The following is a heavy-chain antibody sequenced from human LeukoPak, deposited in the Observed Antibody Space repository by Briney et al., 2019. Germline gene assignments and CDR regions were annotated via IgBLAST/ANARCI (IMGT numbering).Heavy chain of an antibody. V-gene: IGHV4-39*07. J-gene: IGHJ4*02. CDR1: GGSISSSSYY. CDR3: ARVGSGYYYVPFDY. CDR2: IYYSGST. D-gene: IGHD3-22*01. Sequence: PSETLSLTCTVSGGSISSSSYYWGWIRQPPGKGLEWIGSIYYSGSTYYNPSLKSRVTISVDTSKNQFSLKLSSVTAADTAVYYCARVGSGYYYVPFDYWGQGTLVTVSS.